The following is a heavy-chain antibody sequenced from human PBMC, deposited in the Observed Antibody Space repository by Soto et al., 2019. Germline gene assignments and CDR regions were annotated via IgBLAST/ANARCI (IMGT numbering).Heavy chain of an antibody. Sequence: ASVKVSCKSSGYTFKTYGISWVRQAPGQGLEWMGWISPYNGDRRLSEKMQGRLTMTTDTSTSTGYMELRSLTADDTAVYYCATTRSYDSHRPFEYWGQGTLVTVSS. D-gene: IGHD3-10*01. CDR1: GYTFKTYG. CDR3: ATTRSYDSHRPFEY. V-gene: IGHV1-18*04. CDR2: ISPYNGDR. J-gene: IGHJ4*02.